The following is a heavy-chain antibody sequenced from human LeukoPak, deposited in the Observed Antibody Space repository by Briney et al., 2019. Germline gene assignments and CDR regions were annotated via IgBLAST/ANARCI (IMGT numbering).Heavy chain of an antibody. CDR1: GGTFSSYA. V-gene: IGHV1-18*01. CDR3: AKDFYGDDVKDAFDI. CDR2: ISAYNGNT. J-gene: IGHJ3*02. Sequence: ASVKVSCKASGGTFSSYAISWVRQAPGQGLEWMGWISAYNGNTNYAQKLQGRVTMTTDTSTSTAYMELRSLRSDDTAVYYCAKDFYGDDVKDAFDIWGQGTMVTVSS. D-gene: IGHD4-17*01.